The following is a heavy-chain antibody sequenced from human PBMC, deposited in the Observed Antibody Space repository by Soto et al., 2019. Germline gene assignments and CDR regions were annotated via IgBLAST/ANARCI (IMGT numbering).Heavy chain of an antibody. J-gene: IGHJ4*02. Sequence: PSETLSLTCTASGGSISSYDWSWIRQPPGKGLEWIGYIHYSGSTKYNPSLKSRVTISADTSKNQFSLKLSSVTAADTAVYYCARGHYDFWSGYFATIDYWGQGTLVTVS. CDR3: ARGHYDFWSGYFATIDY. CDR2: IHYSGST. D-gene: IGHD3-3*01. V-gene: IGHV4-59*08. CDR1: GGSISSYD.